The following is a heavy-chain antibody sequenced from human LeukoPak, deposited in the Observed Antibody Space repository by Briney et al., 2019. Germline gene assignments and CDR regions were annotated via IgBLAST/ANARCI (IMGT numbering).Heavy chain of an antibody. CDR3: ARGGDTAADFDY. CDR2: IYYSGST. CDR1: GGSISSGDYY. J-gene: IGHJ4*02. D-gene: IGHD5-18*01. Sequence: SETPSLTCSVSGGSISSGDYYWSWIRQPPGKGLEWIGYIYYSGSTYYNPSLKSRVTISVDTSKNQFSLKLSSVTAADTAVYYCARGGDTAADFDYWGQGTLVTVSS. V-gene: IGHV4-30-4*02.